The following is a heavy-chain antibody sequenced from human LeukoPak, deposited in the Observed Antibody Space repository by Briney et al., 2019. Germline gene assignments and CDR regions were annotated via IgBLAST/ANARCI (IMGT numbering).Heavy chain of an antibody. CDR2: VSGSGGAT. CDR1: GFTFDTYA. CDR3: ALFTWHLSLDY. J-gene: IGHJ4*02. V-gene: IGHV3-23*01. D-gene: IGHD3-16*02. Sequence: GGSLRLSCVASGFTFDTYAMSWVRQAPGKGLEWVATVSGSGGATYYADSVKGRITVSRDNSNNLVYLLLNSLRAEDTAVYYCALFTWHLSLDYWGQGTLVTVSS.